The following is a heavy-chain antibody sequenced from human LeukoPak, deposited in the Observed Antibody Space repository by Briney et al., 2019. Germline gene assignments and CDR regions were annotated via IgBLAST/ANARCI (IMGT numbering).Heavy chain of an antibody. D-gene: IGHD3-10*01. CDR1: GFTFSSYW. CDR2: INSDGSST. J-gene: IGHJ3*02. V-gene: IGHV3-74*01. CDR3: EYRITTTGGAFDI. Sequence: GGSLRLSRAASGFTFSSYWMHWVRHAPGKGLVWVSRINSDGSSTSYADSVKGRFTISRDNAKNTLYLQMNSLRAEDTAVYYCEYRITTTGGAFDIWGQGTMVTVSS.